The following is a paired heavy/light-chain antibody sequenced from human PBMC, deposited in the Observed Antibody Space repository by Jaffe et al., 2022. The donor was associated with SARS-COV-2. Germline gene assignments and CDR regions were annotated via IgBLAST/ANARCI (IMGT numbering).Heavy chain of an antibody. J-gene: IGHJ6*03. CDR1: GFTFSKYA. Sequence: QVKLVESGGGVVQPGRSLRLSCAASGFTFSKYAMHWVRQAPGKGLEWVAVISYDGTNKYYADSVKGRFTISRDNSKNTLYLQMNSLRAEDTALYYCARDFVDTMIVVVTPYYFYYMDVWGKGTTVTVSS. CDR3: ARDFVDTMIVVVTPYYFYYMDV. V-gene: IGHV3-30*04. D-gene: IGHD3-22*01. CDR2: ISYDGTNK.
Light chain of an antibody. CDR2: DVS. CDR1: SSDVGGHNY. V-gene: IGLV2-11*01. CDR3: CSYAGSYTLGV. J-gene: IGLJ1*01. Sequence: QSALTQPRSVSGSPGQSVTISCTGTSSDVGGHNYVSWYQHHPGKAPKLMIFDVSRRPSGVPDRFSGSKSDNTASLTISGLQADDEADYYCCSYAGSYTLGVFGTGTKVTVL.